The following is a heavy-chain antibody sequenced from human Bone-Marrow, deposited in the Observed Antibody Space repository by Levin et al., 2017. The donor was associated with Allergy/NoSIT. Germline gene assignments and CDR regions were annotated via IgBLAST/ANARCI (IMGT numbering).Heavy chain of an antibody. V-gene: IGHV3-33*01. CDR3: ARGSCSNGVCTYSDY. CDR2: IWYDGSNK. CDR1: GFTFSSYA. J-gene: IGHJ4*02. Sequence: PGGSLRLSCAASGFTFSSYAIHWVRQAPGKGLEWVAVIWYDGSNKFYADSVKGRFTISRDNFKNTLYLQMNSLRGEDTAVYYCARGSCSNGVCTYSDYWGQGTLVTVSS. D-gene: IGHD2-8*01.